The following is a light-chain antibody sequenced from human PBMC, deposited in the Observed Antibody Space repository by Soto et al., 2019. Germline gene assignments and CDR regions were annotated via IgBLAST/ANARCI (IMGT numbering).Light chain of an antibody. CDR2: DVS. V-gene: IGLV2-11*01. J-gene: IGLJ2*01. Sequence: QSALTQPRSVSGSPGQSVTISCTGTSSDVGGYNYVSWYQQHPGKAPKLMIFDVSKRPSGVPDRFAGSKSGNTASLTISGLQAEDEADYYCCSYVGWYSLIFGGGT. CDR1: SSDVGGYNY. CDR3: CSYVGWYSLI.